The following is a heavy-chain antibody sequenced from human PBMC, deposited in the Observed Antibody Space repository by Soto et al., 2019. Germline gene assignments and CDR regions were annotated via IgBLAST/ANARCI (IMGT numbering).Heavy chain of an antibody. Sequence: QLQLQESGSGLVKPSQTLSLTCAVSGGSISSGNSYSWSWIRQPPGKGLGWIGSISHSGSTSYNPSLKGRVTMSVDKSKNQFSLNLSSVTAADMAVYYCARAVAPYLGTWFDPWGQGTLVIVSS. CDR1: GGSISSGNSYS. V-gene: IGHV4-30-2*01. CDR2: ISHSGST. D-gene: IGHD3-16*01. J-gene: IGHJ5*02. CDR3: ARAVAPYLGTWFDP.